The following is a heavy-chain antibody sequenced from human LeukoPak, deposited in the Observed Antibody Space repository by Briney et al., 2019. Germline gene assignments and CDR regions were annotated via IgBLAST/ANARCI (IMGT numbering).Heavy chain of an antibody. CDR1: GFIFSSYS. V-gene: IGHV3-23*01. CDR3: ARVGARQILEY. D-gene: IGHD4-17*01. J-gene: IGHJ4*02. Sequence: PGGSLRLSCAASGFIFSSYSMSWVRQAPGKGLEWVSVITGSGGNTYYADSVKGRFTISKDNSKNTVYLQMSSLRVDDTAVYYCARVGARQILEYWGQGTLVTVSS. CDR2: ITGSGGNT.